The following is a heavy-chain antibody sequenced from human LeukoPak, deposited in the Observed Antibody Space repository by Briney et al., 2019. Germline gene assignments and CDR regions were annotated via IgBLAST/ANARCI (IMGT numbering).Heavy chain of an antibody. J-gene: IGHJ6*02. Sequence: GESLKISCKGSGYTFSTYWVAWVRQMPGKGLEWMGVIHPDDSDIRYSPSFQGQVTIPADKSISTAFLQWRSLKASDTAMYYCARSDYWSYAMNVWGQGTTVTVSS. CDR1: GYTFSTYW. V-gene: IGHV5-51*01. D-gene: IGHD5-12*01. CDR3: ARSDYWSYAMNV. CDR2: IHPDDSDI.